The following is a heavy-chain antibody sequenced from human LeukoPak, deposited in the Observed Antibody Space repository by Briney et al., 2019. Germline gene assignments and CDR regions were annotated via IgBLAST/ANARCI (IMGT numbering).Heavy chain of an antibody. CDR1: GGTFSSYA. Sequence: ASVKVSCKASGGTFSSYAISWVRQATGQGLEWMGWMNPNSGNTGYAQKFQGRVTMTRNTSISTVYMELSSLRSEDTAVYYCARGPRNWGFDYLGRGTLVTVSS. V-gene: IGHV1-8*02. CDR3: ARGPRNWGFDY. D-gene: IGHD7-27*01. CDR2: MNPNSGNT. J-gene: IGHJ4*02.